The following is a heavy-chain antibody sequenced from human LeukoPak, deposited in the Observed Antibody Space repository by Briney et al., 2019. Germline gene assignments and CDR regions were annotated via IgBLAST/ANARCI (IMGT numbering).Heavy chain of an antibody. CDR3: ASSPQYSSSWYEIDY. Sequence: GGSLRLSSAASGFTFSSYWMSWVRQAPGKGLEWVANIKQDGSEKYYVDSVKGRFTISRDNAKNSLYLQMNSLRAEGTAVYYCASSPQYSSSWYEIDYWGQGTLVTVSS. V-gene: IGHV3-7*01. CDR1: GFTFSSYW. J-gene: IGHJ4*02. CDR2: IKQDGSEK. D-gene: IGHD6-13*01.